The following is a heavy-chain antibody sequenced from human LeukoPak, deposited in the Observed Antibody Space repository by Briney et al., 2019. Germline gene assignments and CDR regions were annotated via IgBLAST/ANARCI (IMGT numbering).Heavy chain of an antibody. CDR1: GYSFTSYW. Sequence: GESLKISCKGSGYSFTSYWIGWVRQMPGKGLWWVGIIYPGDSDTRYSPSFQGQVTISADKSISTAYLQWSSLKASDTAMYYCARHRGAYCSGGSCYSDYWGQGTLVTVSS. D-gene: IGHD2-15*01. CDR2: IYPGDSDT. V-gene: IGHV5-51*01. CDR3: ARHRGAYCSGGSCYSDY. J-gene: IGHJ4*02.